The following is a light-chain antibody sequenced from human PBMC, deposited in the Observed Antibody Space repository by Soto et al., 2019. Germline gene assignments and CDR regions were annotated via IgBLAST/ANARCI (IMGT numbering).Light chain of an antibody. CDR1: QNLSRN. CDR2: YAS. CDR3: QQYDKWPHT. Sequence: EMVMTQSPATLSVSPGERATLSCRASQNLSRNLAWYQQQPGQAPRLLIFYASTRATGIPARFIGSGSGTAFTLTISSLQSEDFAVYYCQQYDKWPHTFGQGTKLEIK. J-gene: IGKJ2*01. V-gene: IGKV3-15*01.